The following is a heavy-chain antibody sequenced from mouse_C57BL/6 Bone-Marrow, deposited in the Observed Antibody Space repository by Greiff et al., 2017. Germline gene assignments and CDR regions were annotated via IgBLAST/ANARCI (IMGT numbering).Heavy chain of an antibody. CDR3: ARGYCSYCFDY. Sequence: VQLQQPGAELVRPGSSVKLSCKASGYTFTSYWMDWVKQRPGQGLEWIGNIYPSDSETHYNQKFKDKATLTVDKPSSTAYMQLSSLTSEDSAVYYGARGYCSYCFDYWGQGTTLTVSS. CDR1: GYTFTSYW. V-gene: IGHV1-61*01. J-gene: IGHJ2*01. CDR2: IYPSDSET. D-gene: IGHD2-3*01.